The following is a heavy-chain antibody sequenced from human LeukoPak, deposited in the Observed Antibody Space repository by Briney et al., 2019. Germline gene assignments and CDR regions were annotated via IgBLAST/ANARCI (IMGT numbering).Heavy chain of an antibody. CDR1: GGTFSSYA. CDR2: IIPIFGTA. V-gene: IGHV1-69*05. D-gene: IGHD3-9*01. CDR3: ARDRLDLSGPYYYYYMDV. J-gene: IGHJ6*03. Sequence: GASVTVSCKAPGGTFSSYAISWVRQAPGQGLEWMGGIIPIFGTANYAQKFQGRVTITTDESTSTAYMELSSLRSEDTAVYYCARDRLDLSGPYYYYYMDVWGKGTTVTVSS.